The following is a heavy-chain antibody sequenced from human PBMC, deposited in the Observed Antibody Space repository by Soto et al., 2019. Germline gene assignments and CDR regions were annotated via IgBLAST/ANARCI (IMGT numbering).Heavy chain of an antibody. CDR1: ESIFGGYG. Sequence: PGGSLRLSCAASESIFGGYGMHWVRQAPGKGLEWVAIIRYDGSNIYYADSVKGRFTISRDNSKNMLYLQMDSLRAEDTAVYYCARDGVGRTVFFGYFDYWGQGALVTVSS. CDR2: IRYDGSNI. J-gene: IGHJ4*02. CDR3: ARDGVGRTVFFGYFDY. D-gene: IGHD1-26*01. V-gene: IGHV3-30*02.